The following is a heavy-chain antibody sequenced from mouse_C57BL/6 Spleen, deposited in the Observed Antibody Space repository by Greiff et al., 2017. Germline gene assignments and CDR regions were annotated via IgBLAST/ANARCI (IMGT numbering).Heavy chain of an antibody. V-gene: IGHV1-69*01. D-gene: IGHD3-2*02. CDR1: GYTFTSYW. CDR2: IDPSDSYT. Sequence: QVQLQQPGAELVMPGASVKLSCKASGYTFTSYWMHWVKQRPGQGLEWIGEIDPSDSYTNYNQKFKGKSTLTVDKSSSTAYMQLSSLTSEDSAVYYCARHRASSGSAYWGQGTLVTVSA. J-gene: IGHJ3*01. CDR3: ARHRASSGSAY.